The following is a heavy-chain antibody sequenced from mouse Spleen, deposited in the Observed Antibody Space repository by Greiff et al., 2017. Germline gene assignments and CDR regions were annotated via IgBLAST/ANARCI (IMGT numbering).Heavy chain of an antibody. D-gene: IGHD1-1*01. V-gene: IGHV5-17*01. Sequence: EVKVVESGGGLVKPGGSLKLSCAASGFTFSDYGMHWVRQAPEKGLEWVAYISSGSSTIYYADTVKGRFTIPRDNAKNTLFLQMTSLRSEDTAMYYCARPGTTVVATRYFDVWGTGTTVTVSS. J-gene: IGHJ1*03. CDR3: ARPGTTVVATRYFDV. CDR2: ISSGSSTI. CDR1: GFTFSDYG.